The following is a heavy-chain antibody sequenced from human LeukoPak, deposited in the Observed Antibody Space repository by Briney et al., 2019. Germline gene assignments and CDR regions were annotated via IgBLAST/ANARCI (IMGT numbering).Heavy chain of an antibody. V-gene: IGHV3-9*01. J-gene: IGHJ3*02. D-gene: IGHD1-14*01. CDR3: AKARNSLGFNAFDI. Sequence: GGSLRLSCAASGFTFDDYGMHWVRQAPGKGLEWVSGISWNSGSIAYADSVKGRLTISRDNAKNSLYLQMNSLRAEDTALFYCAKARNSLGFNAFDIWGQGTMVTVSS. CDR1: GFTFDDYG. CDR2: ISWNSGSI.